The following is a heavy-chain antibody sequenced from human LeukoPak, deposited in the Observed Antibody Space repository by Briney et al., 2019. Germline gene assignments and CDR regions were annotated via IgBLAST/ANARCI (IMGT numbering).Heavy chain of an antibody. CDR3: AREAPGFSSFDY. J-gene: IGHJ4*02. CDR2: INAGNGNT. CDR1: GYTFTSYA. Sequence: GASVKVSCKASGYTFTSYAMHWVRQAPGQRLEWMGWINAGNGNTKYSQKFQGRVTITRDISASTAYMELSSLRSEDTAVYYCAREAPGFSSFDYWGQGTLVTVSS. D-gene: IGHD2/OR15-2a*01. V-gene: IGHV1-3*01.